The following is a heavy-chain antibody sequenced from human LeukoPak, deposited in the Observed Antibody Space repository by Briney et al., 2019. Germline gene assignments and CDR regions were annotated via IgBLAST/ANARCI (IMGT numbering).Heavy chain of an antibody. D-gene: IGHD6-13*01. V-gene: IGHV1-18*04. CDR2: ISAYNGNT. Sequence: ASVKVSCKASGYTFSSYGFSWVRQAPGQGLEWMGWISAYNGNTNYAQKLQGRVTITTDTSTSTAYMELRSLRSDDTAVYYCARGRLGGSWEINDYWGQGTLVTVSS. CDR3: ARGRLGGSWEINDY. J-gene: IGHJ4*02. CDR1: GYTFSSYG.